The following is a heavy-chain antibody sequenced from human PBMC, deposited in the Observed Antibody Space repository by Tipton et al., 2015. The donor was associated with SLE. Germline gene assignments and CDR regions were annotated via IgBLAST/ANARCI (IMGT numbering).Heavy chain of an antibody. J-gene: IGHJ2*01. CDR3: ASDRGPEGSGWYFDL. CDR1: GLTFWSHD. CDR2: ISSTGISI. D-gene: IGHD2-15*01. Sequence: SLRLSCATSGLTFWSHDMGGVRQAPGKGLEWVSSISSTGISIYNADSLKGRFTISRDNAKNSLYLQMNSLRAEDTAVYYCASDRGPEGSGWYFDLWGRGTLVTVSS. V-gene: IGHV3-21*03.